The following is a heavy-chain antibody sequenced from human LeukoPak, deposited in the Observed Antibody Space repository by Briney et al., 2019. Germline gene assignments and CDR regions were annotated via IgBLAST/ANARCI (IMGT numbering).Heavy chain of an antibody. CDR2: IGGNGGST. J-gene: IGHJ4*02. D-gene: IGHD3-10*01. CDR1: RFTFSNYA. V-gene: IGHV3-23*01. CDR3: AKNPYYYGSESDY. Sequence: GGSLRLSCAASRFTFSNYAMSWVRQAPGKGLEWVSAIGGNGGSTYYADSVKGRFTISRDNSKDTLYLQMNSLRAEDTAVYYCAKNPYYYGSESDYWGQGTLVTVSS.